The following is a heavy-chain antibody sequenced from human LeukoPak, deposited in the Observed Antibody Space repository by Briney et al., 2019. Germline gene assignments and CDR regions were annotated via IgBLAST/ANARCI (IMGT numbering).Heavy chain of an antibody. CDR1: GFTFNSYT. CDR3: ATNQGDSYYYYGMDV. V-gene: IGHV3-23*01. J-gene: IGHJ6*04. Sequence: GGSLRLSCVASGFTFNSYTMSWVRQAPGKGLEWVSANSGSGGSTYYADSVKGRFTISRDNSKNTLYLQMNSLRAEDTAVYYCATNQGDSYYYYGMDVWGKGTTVTVSS. D-gene: IGHD3-16*01. CDR2: NSGSGGST.